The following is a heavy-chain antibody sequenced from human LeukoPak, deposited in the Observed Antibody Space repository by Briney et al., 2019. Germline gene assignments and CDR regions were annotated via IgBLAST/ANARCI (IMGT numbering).Heavy chain of an antibody. Sequence: PSETLSLTCTVSGGSISSGGYYWSWIRQHPGKGLEWIGYIYYSGSTYYNPSLKSRVTISVDTSKNQFSLKLSSVTAADTAVYYCARPLSGYCSSTSCYPPWFDPWGQGTLVTVSS. CDR3: ARPLSGYCSSTSCYPPWFDP. CDR2: IYYSGST. CDR1: GGSISSGGYY. D-gene: IGHD2-2*01. J-gene: IGHJ5*02. V-gene: IGHV4-31*03.